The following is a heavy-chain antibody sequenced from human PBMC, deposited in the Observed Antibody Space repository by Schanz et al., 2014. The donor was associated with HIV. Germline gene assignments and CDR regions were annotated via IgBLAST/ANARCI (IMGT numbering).Heavy chain of an antibody. D-gene: IGHD3-16*01. J-gene: IGHJ4*02. V-gene: IGHV3-33*01. CDR3: ARALGRFRLYHLDY. CDR2: IWYDGSNK. CDR1: GFTFSTSG. Sequence: QVQLVESGGGVVQPGRSLRLSCAASGFTFSTSGMHWVRQVPARGLEWVAMIWYDGSNKFYADSVKGRFTISRDNSKNTLFLQMNSLRAEDTAVYYCARALGRFRLYHLDYGGQGTLVTVSS.